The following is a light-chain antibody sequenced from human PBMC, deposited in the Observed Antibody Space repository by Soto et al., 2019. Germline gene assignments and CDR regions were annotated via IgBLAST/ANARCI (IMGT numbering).Light chain of an antibody. Sequence: VVLTQSPATLSLSPGEPATLSCRASRDVYINALAWYQQKPGRTPTLLIYVASTRATGIPDRFSATGSGTEFSLTISSVEPEDFAVYYCQQYGASPFTFGPGTRVEI. V-gene: IGKV3-20*01. CDR1: RDVYINA. CDR3: QQYGASPFT. J-gene: IGKJ3*01. CDR2: VAS.